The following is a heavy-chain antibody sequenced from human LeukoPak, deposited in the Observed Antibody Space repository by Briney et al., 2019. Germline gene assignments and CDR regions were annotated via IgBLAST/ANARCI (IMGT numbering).Heavy chain of an antibody. V-gene: IGHV3-23*01. J-gene: IGHJ6*02. D-gene: IGHD3-9*01. CDR1: GCTFSSYA. Sequence: PGGSLRLSCAASGCTFSSYAMSWIRQAPGKGLEWVSAISGSGGSTYYADPVKGRFTISRDNSKNTLYLQMNSLRAEDTAVYYCAKRREILTGYSYYYYGMDVWGQGTTVTVSS. CDR2: ISGSGGST. CDR3: AKRREILTGYSYYYYGMDV.